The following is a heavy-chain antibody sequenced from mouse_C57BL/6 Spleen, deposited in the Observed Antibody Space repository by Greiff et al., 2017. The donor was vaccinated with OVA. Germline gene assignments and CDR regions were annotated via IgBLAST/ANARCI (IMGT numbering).Heavy chain of an antibody. CDR2: IYPRSGNT. Sequence: VKLVESGAELARPGASVKLSCKASGYTFTSYGISWVKQRTGQGLEWIGEIYPRSGNTYYNEKFKGKATLTADKSSSTAYMELRSLTSEDSAVYFCARWRSYYGSSAMDYWGQGTSVTVSS. CDR1: GYTFTSYG. V-gene: IGHV1-81*01. J-gene: IGHJ4*01. D-gene: IGHD1-1*01. CDR3: ARWRSYYGSSAMDY.